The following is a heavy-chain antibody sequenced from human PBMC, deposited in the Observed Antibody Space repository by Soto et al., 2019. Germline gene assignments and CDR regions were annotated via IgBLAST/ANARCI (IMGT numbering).Heavy chain of an antibody. D-gene: IGHD1-26*01. CDR1: GFSFGASS. Sequence: EVQLVESGGGLVKPGESLRLSCAASGFSFGASSMNWVRQAPGKGLEWVSSINSGGRFIYYADSIKGRFTISRDNDKNSLHLQMNSLRAEDTAVYYCAKARGDMVYSGISFDYWGQGALVTVSS. CDR2: INSGGRFI. V-gene: IGHV3-21*02. CDR3: AKARGDMVYSGISFDY. J-gene: IGHJ4*02.